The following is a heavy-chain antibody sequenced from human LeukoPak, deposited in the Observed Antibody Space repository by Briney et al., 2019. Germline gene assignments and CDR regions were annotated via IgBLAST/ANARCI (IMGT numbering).Heavy chain of an antibody. J-gene: IGHJ4*02. D-gene: IGHD2-15*01. CDR1: GFTFSSYS. Sequence: GGSLRLSCAASGFTFSSYSMTWVRQAPGKGLEWVSSFTSRSRSIYYADSVRGRFTISRDNAKNSLYLQMNGLRAEDTAVYYCARPTGGGTGWDYWGQGSLVTVSS. V-gene: IGHV3-21*04. CDR3: ARPTGGGTGWDY. CDR2: FTSRSRSI.